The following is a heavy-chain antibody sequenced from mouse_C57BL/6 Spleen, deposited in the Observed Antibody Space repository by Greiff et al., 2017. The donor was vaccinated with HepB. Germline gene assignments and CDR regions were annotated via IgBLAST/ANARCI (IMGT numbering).Heavy chain of an antibody. CDR3: ARLLYYFDY. CDR1: GYTFTSYW. V-gene: IGHV1-50*01. J-gene: IGHJ2*01. CDR2: IDPSDSYT. D-gene: IGHD3-3*01. Sequence: QVQLKQPGAELVKPGASVKLSCKASGYTFTSYWMQWVKQRPGQGLEWIGEIDPSDSYTNYNQKFKGKATLTVDTSSSTAYMQLSSLTSEDSAVYYCARLLYYFDYWGQGTTLTVSS.